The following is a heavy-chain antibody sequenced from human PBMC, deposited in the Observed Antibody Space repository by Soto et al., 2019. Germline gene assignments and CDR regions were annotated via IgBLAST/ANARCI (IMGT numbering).Heavy chain of an antibody. V-gene: IGHV1-46*01. CDR3: ASGGHVVVVTAAFDY. CDR2: INPSGGHT. CDR1: GNTFTNYY. J-gene: IGHJ4*02. Sequence: QVQLMQSGAEVKKPGASVKVSCKASGNTFTNYYIHWVRQAPGQGLEWMGTINPSGGHTTYAQKFQGRVTMTRATATSTLYMEVTSLRSEDTAVYYCASGGHVVVVTAAFDYWGQGTRVTVSS. D-gene: IGHD2-21*02.